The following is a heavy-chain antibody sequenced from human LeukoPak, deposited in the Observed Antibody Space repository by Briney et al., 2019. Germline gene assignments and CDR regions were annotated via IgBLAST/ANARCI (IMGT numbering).Heavy chain of an antibody. CDR1: GGSISSSSYY. Sequence: PSETLSLTCTVSGGSISSSSYYWGWIRQPPGKGLEWIGSIYYSGSTYYNPSLKSRVTISVDTSKNQFSLKLSSVTAADTAVYYCAREGEVVILSTPGWFDPWGQGTLVTVSS. V-gene: IGHV4-39*07. CDR3: AREGEVVILSTPGWFDP. CDR2: IYYSGST. D-gene: IGHD3-22*01. J-gene: IGHJ5*02.